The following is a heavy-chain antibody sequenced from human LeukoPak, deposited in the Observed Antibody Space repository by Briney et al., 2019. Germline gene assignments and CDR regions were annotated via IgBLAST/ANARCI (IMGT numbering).Heavy chain of an antibody. CDR3: ARGTYYYDSSGYYYFDY. J-gene: IGHJ4*02. CDR1: GYTFTIYD. CDR2: MNPNSGNT. Sequence: ASVTVSFKGSGYTFTIYDINWVRQAAGQGLEWMGWMNPNSGNTGYAQKFQGRVTITRNTSISTAYMELSSLRSEDTAVYYCARGTYYYDSSGYYYFDYWGQGTLVTVSS. D-gene: IGHD3-22*01. V-gene: IGHV1-8*01.